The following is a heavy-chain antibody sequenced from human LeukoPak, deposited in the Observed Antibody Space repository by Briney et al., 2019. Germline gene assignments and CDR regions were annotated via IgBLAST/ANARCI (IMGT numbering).Heavy chain of an antibody. CDR3: ARQEGYSSGCYDY. Sequence: PSETLSLTCTVSGGSISSYYWSWIRQPPGKGLEWIGYIYYSGSTNYNPSLKSRVTISVDTSKNQFSLKLSSVTAADTAVYYCARQEGYSSGCYDYWGQGTLVTVSS. CDR1: GGSISSYY. CDR2: IYYSGST. D-gene: IGHD6-19*01. J-gene: IGHJ4*02. V-gene: IGHV4-59*08.